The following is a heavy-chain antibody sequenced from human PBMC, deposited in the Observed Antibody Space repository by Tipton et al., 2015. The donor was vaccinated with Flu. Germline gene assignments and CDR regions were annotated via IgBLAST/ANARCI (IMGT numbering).Heavy chain of an antibody. CDR3: ASSHGKGYYYYYGMDV. J-gene: IGHJ6*02. CDR2: IKEDGSEK. Sequence: LRLSCAASGFTFSYYWMSWVRQAPGKGLEWVASIKEDGSEKSYVDSVKGRFTISRDNAQNSLYLQMNSLRVEDTAVYFCASSHGKGYYYYYGMDVWGQGTTVTVSS. D-gene: IGHD1-26*01. CDR1: GFTFSYYW. V-gene: IGHV3-7*01.